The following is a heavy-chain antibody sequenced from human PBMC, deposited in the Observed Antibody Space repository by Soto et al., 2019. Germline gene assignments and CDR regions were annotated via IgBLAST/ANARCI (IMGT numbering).Heavy chain of an antibody. Sequence: SETLSLTCTVSGGSISSDDYYWTWIRQPPGKGLEWIGYIYHSGRTSYNPSLDSRITISMDTSNNQFSLKLSSVTAADTAVYYCARDRSNSPDYFDYWGQGALVTVSS. CDR2: IYHSGRT. D-gene: IGHD6-6*01. J-gene: IGHJ4*02. V-gene: IGHV4-30-4*01. CDR1: GGSISSDDYY. CDR3: ARDRSNSPDYFDY.